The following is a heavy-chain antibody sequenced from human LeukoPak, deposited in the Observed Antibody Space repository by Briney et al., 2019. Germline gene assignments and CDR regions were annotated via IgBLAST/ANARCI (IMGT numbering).Heavy chain of an antibody. CDR2: IRYDGSNK. J-gene: IGHJ5*02. CDR3: ARGKTSQNIVTRKTYNWFDP. V-gene: IGHV3-30*02. D-gene: IGHD2/OR15-2a*01. Sequence: GGSLRLSCAASGFTFSSYGMHWVRQAPGKGLEWVAFIRYDGSNKYYADSVKGRFTISRDNSKNTLYLHVNSLRPEDTAVYYCARGKTSQNIVTRKTYNWFDPWGQGTLVTVSS. CDR1: GFTFSSYG.